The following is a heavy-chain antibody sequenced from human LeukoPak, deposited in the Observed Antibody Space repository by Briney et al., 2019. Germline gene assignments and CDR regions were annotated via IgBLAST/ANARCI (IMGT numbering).Heavy chain of an antibody. Sequence: QASQTLSLTCAVSGGSISSGGYSWSWIRQPPGKGLEWIGYIYHSGSTYYNPSLKSRVTISVDRSKNQFSLKLSSVTAADTAVYYCARDALSIAARHDAFDIRGQGTMVTVSS. CDR3: ARDALSIAARHDAFDI. J-gene: IGHJ3*02. D-gene: IGHD6-6*01. CDR1: GGSISSGGYS. CDR2: IYHSGST. V-gene: IGHV4-30-2*01.